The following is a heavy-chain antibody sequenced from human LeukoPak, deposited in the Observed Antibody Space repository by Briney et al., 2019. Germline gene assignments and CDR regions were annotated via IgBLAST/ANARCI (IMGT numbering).Heavy chain of an antibody. CDR2: IHYDGSNK. CDR3: ARDDHISGWCSF. J-gene: IGHJ1*01. CDR1: GFTFSAFG. D-gene: IGHD6-19*01. V-gene: IGHV3-33*01. Sequence: GGSLRLYCAASGFTFSAFGMHWDRQAPGKGLEWVAVIHYDGSNKYYADSVKGRFTISRDNSKNTLYLEMSSLRAEDTAVYYCARDDHISGWCSFWGQGTLVTVSS.